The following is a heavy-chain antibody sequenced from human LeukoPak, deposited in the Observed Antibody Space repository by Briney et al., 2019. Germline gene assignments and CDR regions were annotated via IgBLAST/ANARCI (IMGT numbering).Heavy chain of an antibody. J-gene: IGHJ4*02. CDR1: GFSLTTSGVG. V-gene: IGHV2-70*12. D-gene: IGHD6-19*01. Sequence: SGPTLVKPTQTLTLTCAFSGFSLTTSGVGVAWIRQPPGKALEWLALIDWDDDKKYNTSLKTRLTISKDTSKNQVVLTMTNMDPVDTATYYCAQHTSGWYYFAYWGQGTLVTVSS. CDR3: AQHTSGWYYFAY. CDR2: IDWDDDK.